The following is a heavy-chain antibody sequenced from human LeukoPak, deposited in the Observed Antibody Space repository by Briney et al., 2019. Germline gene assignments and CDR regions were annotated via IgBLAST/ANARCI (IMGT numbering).Heavy chain of an antibody. V-gene: IGHV4-59*01. CDR3: ARGTVTTLFDY. J-gene: IGHJ4*02. CDR2: IYYSGST. D-gene: IGHD4-17*01. Sequence: SETLSLTCTVSGGSISSYYWSWIRQPPGKGLEWIGYIYYSGSTNYNPSLKSRVTISVDTSKNQFSLKLSSVTAADTAVYYCARGTVTTLFDYWGQGTLVTVSS. CDR1: GGSISSYY.